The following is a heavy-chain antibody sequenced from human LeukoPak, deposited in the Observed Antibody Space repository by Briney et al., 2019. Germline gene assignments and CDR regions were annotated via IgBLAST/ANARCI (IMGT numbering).Heavy chain of an antibody. J-gene: IGHJ4*02. Sequence: GGSLRLSCAASGFTVSSNYMSWVRQAPGKGLEWVSVIYSGGSTYYADSVKGRFTISRDNSKNTLYLQMISLRAEDTAVYYCARVTQWLFDYWGQGTLVTVSS. CDR1: GFTVSSNY. D-gene: IGHD6-19*01. V-gene: IGHV3-53*01. CDR3: ARVTQWLFDY. CDR2: IYSGGST.